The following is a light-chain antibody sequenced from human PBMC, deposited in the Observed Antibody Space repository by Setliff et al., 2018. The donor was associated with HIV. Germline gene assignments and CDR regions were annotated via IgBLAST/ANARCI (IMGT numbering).Light chain of an antibody. Sequence: QSALTQPPSVSGSPGQSVTISCTGTSSDVGAYNRVSWYQQHPGKPPKLIIYDVDKGPSGVPDRFSGSKSGNTASLTVSGLQAEDEAEYYCCSHAGTFYVFGTGIKVTVL. CDR3: CSHAGTFYV. CDR1: SSDVGAYNR. CDR2: DVD. J-gene: IGLJ1*01. V-gene: IGLV2-11*01.